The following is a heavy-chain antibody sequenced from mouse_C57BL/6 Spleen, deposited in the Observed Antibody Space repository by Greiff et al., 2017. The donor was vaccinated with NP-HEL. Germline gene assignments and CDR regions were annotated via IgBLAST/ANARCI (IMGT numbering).Heavy chain of an antibody. V-gene: IGHV6-6*01. Sequence: EVKVEESGGGLVQTGGDMKIWGEVEGGNGREEGGEGGGEGGGKGLEWVAEIRNKANNHATYYAESVKGRFTISRDDSKSSVYLQMNSLRAEDTGIYYCTRDWYFDVWGTGTTVTVSS. CDR3: TRDWYFDV. CDR2: IRNKANNHAT. CDR1: GGNGREEG. J-gene: IGHJ1*03.